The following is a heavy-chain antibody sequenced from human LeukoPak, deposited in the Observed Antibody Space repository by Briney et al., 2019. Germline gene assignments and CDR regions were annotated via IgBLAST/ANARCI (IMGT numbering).Heavy chain of an antibody. D-gene: IGHD1-26*01. CDR3: ARVKAQGSGSKTYYFDY. CDR1: GFTFSSYG. V-gene: IGHV3-30*03. Sequence: GGSLRLSCAASGFTFSSYGMHWVRQAPGKGLEWVAVISYDGSNKYYADSVKGRFTISRDNSKNTLYLQMNSLRAEDTAVYYCARVKAQGSGSKTYYFDYWGQGTLVTVSS. J-gene: IGHJ4*02. CDR2: ISYDGSNK.